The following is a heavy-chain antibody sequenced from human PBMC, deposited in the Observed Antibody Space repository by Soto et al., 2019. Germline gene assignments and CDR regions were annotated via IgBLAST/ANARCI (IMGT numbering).Heavy chain of an antibody. CDR3: ARTHTFYGSGMRAFDI. V-gene: IGHV1-46*03. J-gene: IGHJ3*02. CDR2: INPTGGST. D-gene: IGHD3-10*01. CDR1: GYTFTSYY. Sequence: QVQLVQSRAEVKKPGASVKVSCKASGYTFTSYYMHWVRQAPGQGLEWMGIINPTGGSTCYAQKFQGRVTMTRDTSTSTVYMELSSLRSEDTAVYYCARTHTFYGSGMRAFDILGQGTMVTVSS.